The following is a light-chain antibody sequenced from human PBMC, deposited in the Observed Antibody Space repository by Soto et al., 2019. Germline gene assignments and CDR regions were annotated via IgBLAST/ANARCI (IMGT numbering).Light chain of an antibody. CDR1: QVIGSW. V-gene: IGKV1-12*01. CDR2: AAS. CDR3: QQANSFPWT. Sequence: DIQMTQSPSSVSASVGDRVTITCRASQVIGSWLAWYQQKPGKAPKLLIYAASRLHSGVPSSFSGSGSGTDFTLTISSLQPEDSATYYCQQANSFPWTFGQGTKVEIK. J-gene: IGKJ1*01.